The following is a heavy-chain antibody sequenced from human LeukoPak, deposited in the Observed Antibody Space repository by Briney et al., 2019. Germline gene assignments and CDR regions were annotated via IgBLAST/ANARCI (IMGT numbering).Heavy chain of an antibody. CDR2: IYTSGST. CDR3: ARGGLLRDIDY. D-gene: IGHD1-26*01. Sequence: SQTLSLTCTVSGGSISSGSYYWSWIRQPAGKGLEWIGRIYTSGSTNYNPSLKSRVTISVDTSKNQFSLKLSSVTAADTAVYYCARGGLLRDIDYWGQGTLVTVSP. CDR1: GGSISSGSYY. V-gene: IGHV4-61*02. J-gene: IGHJ4*02.